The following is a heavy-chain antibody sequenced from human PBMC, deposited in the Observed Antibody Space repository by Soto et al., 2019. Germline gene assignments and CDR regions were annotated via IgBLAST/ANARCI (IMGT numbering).Heavy chain of an antibody. CDR2: IYYSGST. CDR1: GDSISSSSYY. CDR3: ARPCAFSSKSCIIGGMDD. D-gene: IGHD2-2*01. V-gene: IGHV4-39*01. J-gene: IGHJ6*02. Sequence: SGTPSIRCTVSGDSISSSSYYWGWIRQPPGKGLEWIGSIYYSGSTYYNPSLKSRVTISVDTSKNQFSLKLSSVTAADTAVYYCARPCAFSSKSCIIGGMDDWVQVTT.